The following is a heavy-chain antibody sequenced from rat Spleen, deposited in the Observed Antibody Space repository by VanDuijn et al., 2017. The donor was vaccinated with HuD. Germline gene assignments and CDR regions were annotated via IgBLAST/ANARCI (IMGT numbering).Heavy chain of an antibody. J-gene: IGHJ2*01. CDR2: ISYEGSGT. V-gene: IGHV5-22*01. CDR1: GFTFSDYY. D-gene: IGHD5-1*01. CDR3: ARNKANWVDY. Sequence: EVKLVESGGGLVQPGRSLKLSCEASGFTFSDYYMAWVRQAPKKGLEWVASISYEGSGTYYGDSVKGRFTVSRENAKSTLYLQMNSLRSEDTATYYCARNKANWVDYWGQGVMVTVSS.